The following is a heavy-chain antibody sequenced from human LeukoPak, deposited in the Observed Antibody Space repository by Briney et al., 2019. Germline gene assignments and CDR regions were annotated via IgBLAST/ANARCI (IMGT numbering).Heavy chain of an antibody. V-gene: IGHV2-5*01. CDR1: GFSRSTSGVG. CDR3: AHHSTLHYFDY. Sequence: SGPTLVNPTQTLTLTCTFSGFSRSTSGVGVGWIRQPPGKALEWLALIYWNDDKRYSPSLKSRLTITKDTSKNQVVLTMTNMDPVDTATYFCAHHSTLHYFDYWGQGTLVTVSS. CDR2: IYWNDDK. J-gene: IGHJ4*02.